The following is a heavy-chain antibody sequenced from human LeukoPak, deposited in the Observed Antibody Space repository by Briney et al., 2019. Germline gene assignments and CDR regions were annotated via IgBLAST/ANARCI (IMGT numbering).Heavy chain of an antibody. CDR2: ISTSSIYI. CDR1: GFTFSRNS. CDR3: ARASKPQQNDAFDI. V-gene: IGHV3-21*01. Sequence: GGSLRLSCAASGFTFSRNSMNWVRQAPGKGLEWVSSISTSSIYIYYADSVKGRFTISRDNAKNSLYLQMNSLRAEDTAVYYCARASKPQQNDAFDIWGQGTMVTVSS. J-gene: IGHJ3*02. D-gene: IGHD6-13*01.